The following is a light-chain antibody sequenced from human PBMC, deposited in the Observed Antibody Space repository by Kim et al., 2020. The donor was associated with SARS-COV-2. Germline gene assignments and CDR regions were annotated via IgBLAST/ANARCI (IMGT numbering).Light chain of an antibody. Sequence: SSLSASVGDRFTITCQASQDISNYLNWYQQKPGKAPKLLIYDACNLETGVPSRFSGSGSGTDFTFTISSLQPEDIATYYCQQFITFGQGTRLEIK. CDR1: QDISNY. J-gene: IGKJ5*01. V-gene: IGKV1-33*01. CDR3: QQFIT. CDR2: DAC.